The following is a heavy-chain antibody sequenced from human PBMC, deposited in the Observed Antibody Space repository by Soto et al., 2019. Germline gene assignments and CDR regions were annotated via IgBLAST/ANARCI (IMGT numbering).Heavy chain of an antibody. J-gene: IGHJ5*02. CDR3: ARDGHYYDSSGYDNWFDP. CDR2: ISYDGSNK. CDR1: GFTFSSYA. V-gene: IGHV3-30-3*01. Sequence: GGSLRLSCAASGFTFSSYAMHWVRQAPGKGLEWVAVISYDGSNKYYADSVKGRFTISRDNSKNTLYLQMNSLRAEDTTVYYCARDGHYYDSSGYDNWFDPWGQGTLVTVSS. D-gene: IGHD3-22*01.